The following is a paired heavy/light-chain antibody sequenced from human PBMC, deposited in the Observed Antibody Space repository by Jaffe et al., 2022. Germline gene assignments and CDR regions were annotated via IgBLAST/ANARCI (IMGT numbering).Heavy chain of an antibody. CDR1: GDSIVDYS. CDR2: VLDTGST. CDR3: ARVLRTTVNSGFDY. J-gene: IGHJ4*02. V-gene: IGHV4-59*01. D-gene: IGHD4-17*01. Sequence: QVQLQESGPGLVKPSETLSLSCAVSGDSIVDYSWSWIRQPPGKRLEWIGHVLDTGSTNYNPSLESRVTISLDRSKNQFSLRLGSVTAADTAVYYCARVLRTTVNSGFDYWGQGTLVTVSS.
Light chain of an antibody. CDR1: QGITPW. CDR3: QQYNSYPWT. J-gene: IGKJ1*01. V-gene: IGKV1-5*03. CDR2: RAS. Sequence: DIQMTQSPSTLPASVGDRVTITCRASQGITPWLAWYQLKSGKAPRLLIYRASTLQSGVPSRFSGSGSGTEFTLTISSLQPDDFATYFCQQYNSYPWTFGQGTKVEIK.